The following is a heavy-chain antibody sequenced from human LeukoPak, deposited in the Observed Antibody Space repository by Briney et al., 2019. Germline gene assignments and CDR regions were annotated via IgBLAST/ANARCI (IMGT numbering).Heavy chain of an antibody. V-gene: IGHV3-7*05. CDR3: ARDNSGSDPEHWAR. J-gene: IGHJ4*02. D-gene: IGHD5-12*01. CDR2: IKPDGSEQ. CDR1: GFTFSRYW. Sequence: GGSLRLSCAASGFTFSRYWMSWVRQAPGKGLEWVANIKPDGSEQYCVDSVKGRFTISRDNAKKSLYLQMNSLRAEDTAVYYCARDNSGSDPEHWARWGQGTLVTVS.